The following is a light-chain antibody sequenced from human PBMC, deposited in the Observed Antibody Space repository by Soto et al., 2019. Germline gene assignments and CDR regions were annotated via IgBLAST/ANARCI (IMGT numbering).Light chain of an antibody. J-gene: IGKJ1*01. CDR1: QSLSSS. CDR2: DAS. V-gene: IGKV3-15*01. CDR3: HQYNNWPPWT. Sequence: EIVMTQSPATLSLSPGERATLSCRASQSLSSSLAWYQQKPGQAPRLLIYDASTRATGIPARFSGSGSGTEFTLTISSLQSEDFAVYYCHQYNNWPPWTFGQGTKVEI.